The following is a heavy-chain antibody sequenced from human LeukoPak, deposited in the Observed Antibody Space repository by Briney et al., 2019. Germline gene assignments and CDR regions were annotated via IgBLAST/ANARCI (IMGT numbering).Heavy chain of an antibody. CDR3: ARALSSSWYYYYGMDV. D-gene: IGHD6-13*01. Sequence: GGSLRLSCAASGFTFSSYAMSWVRQAPGKGLEWVANIKQDGSEKYYVDSVKGRFTISRDNAKNSLYLQMNSLRAEDTAVYYCARALSSSWYYYYGMDVWGQGTTVTVSS. J-gene: IGHJ6*02. CDR1: GFTFSSYA. V-gene: IGHV3-7*01. CDR2: IKQDGSEK.